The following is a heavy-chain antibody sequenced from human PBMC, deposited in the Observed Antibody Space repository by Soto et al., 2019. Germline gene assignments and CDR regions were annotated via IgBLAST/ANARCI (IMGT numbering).Heavy chain of an antibody. CDR2: IYYSGST. CDR1: GGSISSSSYY. D-gene: IGHD3-3*01. Sequence: PSETLSLTCTVSGGSISSSSYYWGWIRQPPGKGLEWIGSIYYSGSTYYNPSLKSRVTISVDTSKNQFSLKLSSVTAADTAVYYCARGYDFWSGYYYYYYYGMDVWGQGTTVTVYS. V-gene: IGHV4-39*01. CDR3: ARGYDFWSGYYYYYYYGMDV. J-gene: IGHJ6*02.